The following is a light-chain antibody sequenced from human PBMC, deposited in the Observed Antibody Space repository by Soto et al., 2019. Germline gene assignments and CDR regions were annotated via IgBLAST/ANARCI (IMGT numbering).Light chain of an antibody. V-gene: IGKV3-11*01. Sequence: EIVLTQSPATLSLSPGERATLSCRASQSVSSYLAWYQQKPGQAPRLLIYDASNRATGIPARFSGSGSGTDFTLTISSLELEDFAVYYCQQRSNWPPRATFGGGTKVEIK. J-gene: IGKJ4*01. CDR1: QSVSSY. CDR3: QQRSNWPPRAT. CDR2: DAS.